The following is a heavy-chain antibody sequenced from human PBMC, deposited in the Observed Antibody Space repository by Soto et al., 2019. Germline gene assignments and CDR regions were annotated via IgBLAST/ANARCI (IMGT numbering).Heavy chain of an antibody. CDR1: GGTFSSYA. Sequence: QVQLVQSGAEVKKPGSSVKVSCKASGGTFSSYAISWVRQAPGQGLEWMGGIIPIFGTANYAQKFQGRVTITADESTSTAYMELSSLRYEDTAVYYCARNAVLVPAAILGYYYGMDVWGQGTTVTVSS. J-gene: IGHJ6*02. CDR2: IIPIFGTA. CDR3: ARNAVLVPAAILGYYYGMDV. V-gene: IGHV1-69*12. D-gene: IGHD2-2*01.